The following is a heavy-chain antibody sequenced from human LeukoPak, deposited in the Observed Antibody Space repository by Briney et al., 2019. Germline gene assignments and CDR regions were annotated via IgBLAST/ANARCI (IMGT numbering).Heavy chain of an antibody. V-gene: IGHV3-20*04. CDR1: GFTFDDFS. Sequence: GGTLRLSCVASGFTFDDFSMSWVRQVPGKGLEWVSGLSWNGGSTEYADSVKGRFTISRDNAKNSLYLQMNSLRVEDTALYYCARKAPAASGFYYFMDVWGKGTTVSVSS. D-gene: IGHD2-2*01. CDR2: LSWNGGST. CDR3: ARKAPAASGFYYFMDV. J-gene: IGHJ6*03.